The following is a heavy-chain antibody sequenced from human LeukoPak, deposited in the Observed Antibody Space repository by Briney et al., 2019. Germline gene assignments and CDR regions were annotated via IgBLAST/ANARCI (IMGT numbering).Heavy chain of an antibody. CDR2: ISYDGSNK. CDR1: GFTFSSYG. D-gene: IGHD5-18*01. V-gene: IGHV3-30*18. J-gene: IGHJ4*02. CDR3: AKDLHTAMATDY. Sequence: GGSLRLSCAASGFTFSSYGMHWVRQAPGKGLEWVAVISYDGSNKYYADSVKGRFTISRDNSQNTLYLQMNSLRAEDTAVYYCAKDLHTAMATDYWGQGTLVTVSS.